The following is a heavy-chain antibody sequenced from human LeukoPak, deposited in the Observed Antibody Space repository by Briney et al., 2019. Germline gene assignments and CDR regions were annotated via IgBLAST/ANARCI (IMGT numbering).Heavy chain of an antibody. V-gene: IGHV4-34*01. CDR1: GGSFSGYY. D-gene: IGHD6-13*01. CDR2: INHSGST. Sequence: LSETLSLTCAVYGGSFSGYYWSWIRQPPGKGLEWIGEINHSGSTNYNPSLKSRVTISVDTSKNQFSLKLSSVTAADTAVYYCARSFSYSSSWPFGYWGQGTLVTVSS. J-gene: IGHJ4*02. CDR3: ARSFSYSSSWPFGY.